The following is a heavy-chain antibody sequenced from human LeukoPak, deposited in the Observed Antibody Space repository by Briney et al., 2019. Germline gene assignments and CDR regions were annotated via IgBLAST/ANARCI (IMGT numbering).Heavy chain of an antibody. CDR3: ARAAMVRGVDYFDY. V-gene: IGHV3-23*01. J-gene: IGHJ4*02. D-gene: IGHD3-10*01. CDR1: GFTFSSYS. CDR2: ISSSGGAT. Sequence: GGSLRLSCAASGFTFSSYSMSGARQAPGKGLEWVSVISSSGGATSYPDSVQGRFTISRDNSKNTLYLQMNSLRAEDTAIYYCARAAMVRGVDYFDYWGQGTLVTVSS.